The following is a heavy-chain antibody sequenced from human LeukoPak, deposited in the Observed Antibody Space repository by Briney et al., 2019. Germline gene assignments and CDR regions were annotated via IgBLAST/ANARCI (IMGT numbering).Heavy chain of an antibody. Sequence: SETLSLTCTVSGGSISSYYWSWIRQPPGKGLEWIGYIYYSGSTNYNPSLKSRVTISVDTSKDQFSLKLSSVTAADTAVYYCAREDSSGWYESDYGMDVWGQGTTVTVSS. CDR1: GGSISSYY. CDR3: AREDSSGWYESDYGMDV. J-gene: IGHJ6*02. CDR2: IYYSGST. V-gene: IGHV4-59*01. D-gene: IGHD6-19*01.